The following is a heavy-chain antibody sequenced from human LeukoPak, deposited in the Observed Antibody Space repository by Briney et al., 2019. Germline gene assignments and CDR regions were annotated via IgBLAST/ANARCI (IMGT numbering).Heavy chain of an antibody. J-gene: IGHJ4*02. Sequence: GESLKISCKGSGYSFTSYWIGWVRQMPGKGLEWMGIIYPGVSDTRYSPSFQGQVTISADKSISTAYLQWSSLKASDTAIYYCARQWGDCSSTSCYSAYWGQGTLVTVSS. V-gene: IGHV5-51*01. CDR2: IYPGVSDT. CDR3: ARQWGDCSSTSCYSAY. D-gene: IGHD2-2*01. CDR1: GYSFTSYW.